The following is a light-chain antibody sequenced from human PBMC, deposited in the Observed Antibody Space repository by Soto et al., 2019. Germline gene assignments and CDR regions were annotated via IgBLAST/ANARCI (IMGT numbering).Light chain of an antibody. CDR3: SSYTSSSTRV. V-gene: IGLV2-14*01. CDR2: DVS. CDR1: SSDVGGYNY. Sequence: QSALTQPASVSGSPGQSTTIYCTGTSSDVGGYNYVSWYQQHPGKAPKLMIYDVSNRPSGVSNRFSGSKSGNTASLTISGLQAEDEADYYCSSYTSSSTRVFGGGTKLTVL. J-gene: IGLJ3*02.